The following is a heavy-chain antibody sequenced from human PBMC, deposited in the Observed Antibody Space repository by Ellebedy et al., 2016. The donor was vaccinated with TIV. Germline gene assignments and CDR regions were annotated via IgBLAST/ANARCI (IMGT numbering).Heavy chain of an antibody. J-gene: IGHJ4*02. V-gene: IGHV3-53*01. CDR3: ARTLTFRGNYYFDS. CDR2: IYPGGGT. CDR1: GFTVSGNH. Sequence: GESLKISCAGSGFTVSGNHMSWVRQAPGKGLEWVSVIYPGGGTYYVDSVKGRFTISRDHSKNTLYFQMNSLRAEDTAVYYCARTLTFRGNYYFDSWGQGTLVTVSS. D-gene: IGHD3-3*02.